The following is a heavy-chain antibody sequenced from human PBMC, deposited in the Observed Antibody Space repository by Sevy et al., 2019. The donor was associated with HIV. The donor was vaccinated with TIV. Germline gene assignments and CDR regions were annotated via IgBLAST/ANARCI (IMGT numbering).Heavy chain of an antibody. CDR1: GFTFSSYA. V-gene: IGHV3-30*04. J-gene: IGHJ5*02. D-gene: IGHD2-2*01. Sequence: GGSLRLSCAASGFTFSSYAMHWVRQAPGKGLEWVAVISYDGSNKYYADSVKGRFTISRDNSKNTQYLQMNSLRAEDTAVYYCAREGYCSSTSCRNWFDPWGQGTLVTVSS. CDR3: AREGYCSSTSCRNWFDP. CDR2: ISYDGSNK.